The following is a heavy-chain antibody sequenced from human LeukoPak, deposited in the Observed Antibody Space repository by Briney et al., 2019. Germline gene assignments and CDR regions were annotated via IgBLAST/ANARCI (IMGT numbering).Heavy chain of an antibody. CDR1: GFTFSDSW. J-gene: IGHJ6*02. CDR3: ATYTHWVAGDV. V-gene: IGHV3-7*01. D-gene: IGHD3-16*01. Sequence: GGSLRLSCAASGFTFSDSWMSWVRQAPGRGLEWVANMNQDGSAKGYVDSVKGRFTISRDNARNSLYLQMSSLRPEDTAVYYCATYTHWVAGDVWGQGTTVTVSS. CDR2: MNQDGSAK.